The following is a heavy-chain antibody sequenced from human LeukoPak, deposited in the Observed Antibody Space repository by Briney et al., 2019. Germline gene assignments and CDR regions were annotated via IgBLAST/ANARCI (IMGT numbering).Heavy chain of an antibody. J-gene: IGHJ4*02. CDR1: GFTFSSYS. V-gene: IGHV3-7*01. CDR2: INQDGSEK. Sequence: TGGSLRLSCAASGFTFSSYSMNWVRQAPGKGLEWVANINQDGSEKYYVDSVKGRFTISRDNAKNSLYLYMNSLRVEDTTVYYCVRGGAYCSSASCPGAYWGQGTLVTVSS. D-gene: IGHD2-2*01. CDR3: VRGGAYCSSASCPGAY.